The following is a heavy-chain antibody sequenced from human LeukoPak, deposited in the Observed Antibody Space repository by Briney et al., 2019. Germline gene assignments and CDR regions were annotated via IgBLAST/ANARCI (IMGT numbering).Heavy chain of an antibody. D-gene: IGHD2-8*01. Sequence: GGSLRLSCAASGFTSTSYGMHWVRQAPDKGLEWVAVIWSDGSKTYYVDSVKGRFTISRDYSKNTLYLQMSSLRAEDTAVYYCARAGASNEFDYWGQGTLVTVSS. V-gene: IGHV3-33*01. CDR3: ARAGASNEFDY. CDR2: IWSDGSKT. CDR1: GFTSTSYG. J-gene: IGHJ4*02.